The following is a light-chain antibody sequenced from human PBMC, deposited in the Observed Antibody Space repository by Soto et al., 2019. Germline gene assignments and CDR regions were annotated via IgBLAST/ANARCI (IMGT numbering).Light chain of an antibody. CDR3: QSYYSSLSGSI. CDR2: GNS. CDR1: SSNIGAGYD. V-gene: IGLV1-40*01. J-gene: IGLJ2*01. Sequence: VVTQPPSVSGAPGQRVTISCTGSSSNIGAGYDVHWYQQLPGTAPKLLIYGNSNRPSGVPDRFSGSKSGTSASLAITGLQAEDEADYYCQSYYSSLSGSIFGGGTKLTVL.